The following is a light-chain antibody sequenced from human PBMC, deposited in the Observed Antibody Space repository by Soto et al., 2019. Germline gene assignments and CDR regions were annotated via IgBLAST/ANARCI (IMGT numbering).Light chain of an antibody. Sequence: EIVLTQSPATLSLSPGERATLSCRASRSVSSNLAWYQQKPGQAPRLLIYDASNRATGIPARFSGSGSGTDFTLTISSPEPEDFAVYYCHQRSDWPPLTFGGGTKVEIK. V-gene: IGKV3-11*01. CDR3: HQRSDWPPLT. J-gene: IGKJ4*01. CDR1: RSVSSN. CDR2: DAS.